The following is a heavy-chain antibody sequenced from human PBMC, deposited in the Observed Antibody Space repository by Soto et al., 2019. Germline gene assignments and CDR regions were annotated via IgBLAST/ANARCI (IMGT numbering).Heavy chain of an antibody. CDR2: IYYSGST. D-gene: IGHD6-19*01. CDR1: GGSISSSSYY. V-gene: IGHV4-39*07. J-gene: IGHJ4*02. CDR3: ARVGSSGWSPDY. Sequence: PSETLSLTCTVSGGSISSSSYYWGWIRQPPGKGLEWIGSIYYSGSTYYNPSLKSRVSISVNTSNNQFSLKVSSVTAADRDVYYCARVGSSGWSPDYWGPGTLVTVCS.